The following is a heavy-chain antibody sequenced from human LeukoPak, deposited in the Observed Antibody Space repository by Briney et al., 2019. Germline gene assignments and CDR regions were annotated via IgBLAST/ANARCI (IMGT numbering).Heavy chain of an antibody. D-gene: IGHD3-10*01. J-gene: IGHJ4*02. CDR3: ARERGRGVISPYFDQ. CDR1: GFTVSSNY. V-gene: IGHV3-66*01. Sequence: GGSLRLSCAASGFTVSSNYMSWVRQAPGRGLEWVSVTYSGGDTRYADSVKGRFTISRDNSKNTLYLQMNSLRAEDTALYYCARERGRGVISPYFDQWGQGTLVTVSS. CDR2: TYSGGDT.